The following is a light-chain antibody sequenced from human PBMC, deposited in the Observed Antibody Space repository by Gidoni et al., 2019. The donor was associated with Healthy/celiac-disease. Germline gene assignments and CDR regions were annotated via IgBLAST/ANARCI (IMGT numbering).Light chain of an antibody. CDR3: QQYYSTRT. V-gene: IGKV4-1*01. CDR2: WAS. Sequence: DIVMTHSPASLAVSLGERATINFKSSQSVLYSSNNKNYLAWYQQKPGQPPKLLIYWASTRESGVPDRFSGSGSGTEFTLTISSLQAEDVAVYYCQQYYSTRTFGQGTKVEIK. CDR1: QSVLYSSNNKNY. J-gene: IGKJ1*01.